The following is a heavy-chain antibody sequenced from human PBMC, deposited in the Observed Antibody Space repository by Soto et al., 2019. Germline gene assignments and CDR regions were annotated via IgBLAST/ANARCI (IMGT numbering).Heavy chain of an antibody. D-gene: IGHD1-26*01. CDR2: ITPFNGDV. J-gene: IGHJ4*02. CDR1: GYTFPQHY. Sequence: QMQLVQSGAEVKKTGSSVKVSCKASGYTFPQHYLHWVRQAPGQALEWLGWITPFNGDVNYAQKFHERVSITRDRSLNTAYMEMSSLKSEHTAMYYCATGGAGPAPFTWELPDHWGQGTLVTVSS. CDR3: ATGGAGPAPFTWELPDH. V-gene: IGHV1-45*02.